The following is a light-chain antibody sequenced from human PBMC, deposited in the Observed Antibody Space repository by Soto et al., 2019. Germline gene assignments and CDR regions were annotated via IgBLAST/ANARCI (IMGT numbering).Light chain of an antibody. J-gene: IGKJ1*01. Sequence: EIVETPYPWTLSQSLVDRATXSCRXSQTVKNNYLAWYQQKPYHPPMLLIYVASTRDTGVPTIFSSCRSGAEFNLTIDSVRAEHFAVYYCQRYNDRGFCTFCQPTKVDI. CDR1: QTVKNNY. V-gene: IGKV3D-7*01. CDR3: QRYNDRGFCT. CDR2: VAS.